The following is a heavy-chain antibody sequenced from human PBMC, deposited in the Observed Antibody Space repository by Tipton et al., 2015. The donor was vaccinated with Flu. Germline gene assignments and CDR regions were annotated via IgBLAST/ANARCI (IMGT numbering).Heavy chain of an antibody. V-gene: IGHV4-31*03. CDR2: IYYSGST. CDR1: GDSISSGGAY. Sequence: TLSLTCTVSGDSISSGGAYWSWIRQHPGKGLEWIGCIYYSGSTYYNPSLESRVTISIDTSKNQFSLKLNSVTAADTAVYYCVRRDYSNYVSDPKSWFDPWGQGTLVTVSS. D-gene: IGHD4-11*01. CDR3: VRRDYSNYVSDPKSWFDP. J-gene: IGHJ5*02.